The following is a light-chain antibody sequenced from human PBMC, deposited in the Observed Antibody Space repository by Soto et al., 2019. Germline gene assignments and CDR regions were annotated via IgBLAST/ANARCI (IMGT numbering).Light chain of an antibody. CDR2: DAS. V-gene: IGKV1-5*01. Sequence: DIQMTQSPSTLSASVGDRVTITCRASQSISSRLAWYQQKPGKAPKFLVYDASNLESGVPSRFSGSGSGTEFTLTIRSLEPEAFAVYYCQQRSNWPPLTFGGGTKVDIK. CDR1: QSISSR. CDR3: QQRSNWPPLT. J-gene: IGKJ4*01.